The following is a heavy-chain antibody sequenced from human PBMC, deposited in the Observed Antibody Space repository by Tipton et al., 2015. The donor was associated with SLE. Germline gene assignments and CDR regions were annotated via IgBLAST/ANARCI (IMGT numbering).Heavy chain of an antibody. V-gene: IGHV4-59*11. Sequence: TLSLTCTVSGGSITSHYWSWIRQPPGKGLEWIGYIYYTGDTKYNPSLKSRATISVDTSKNQFSLKLSSVTAAATAVYYCATVIGGYSGYDNDYWGQGTLVTVSS. CDR2: IYYTGDT. D-gene: IGHD5-12*01. J-gene: IGHJ4*02. CDR1: GGSITSHY. CDR3: ATVIGGYSGYDNDY.